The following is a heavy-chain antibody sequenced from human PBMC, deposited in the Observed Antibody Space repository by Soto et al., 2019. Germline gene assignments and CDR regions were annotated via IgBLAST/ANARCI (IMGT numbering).Heavy chain of an antibody. CDR3: VRDRRIYYSDPHDEFVASDYEV. D-gene: IGHD3-22*01. CDR2: FIPIFRTL. Sequence: QVQLIQSEAEVKKPGSSVRVSCTASGGIFGSHGFSWVRQAPGQRLEWVGGFIPIFRTLTYTEKFQARVRIAADESTNNVYLDLSSLTSEDTVVYYCVRDRRIYYSDPHDEFVASDYEVWGQGTMVSVSS. CDR1: GGIFGSHG. J-gene: IGHJ3*01. V-gene: IGHV1-69*01.